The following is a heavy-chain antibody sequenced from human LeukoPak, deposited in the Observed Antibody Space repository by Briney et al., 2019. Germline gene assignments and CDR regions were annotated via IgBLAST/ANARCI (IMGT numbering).Heavy chain of an antibody. D-gene: IGHD5-12*01. CDR2: ISASGASL. V-gene: IGHV3-23*01. Sequence: QPGGSLRLSCAASGFTFNIYAMSWVRQTPGKGLEWVSAISASGASLYYADSVKGRFTISRDNSKSTLYLQMNSLRAEDTALYYCAKDLARTTPKAFDHWGQGTLVTVSS. J-gene: IGHJ4*02. CDR1: GFTFNIYA. CDR3: AKDLARTTPKAFDH.